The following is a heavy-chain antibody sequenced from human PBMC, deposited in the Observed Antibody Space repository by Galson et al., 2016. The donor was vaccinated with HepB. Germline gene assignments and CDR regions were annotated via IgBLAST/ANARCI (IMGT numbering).Heavy chain of an antibody. D-gene: IGHD2-8*01. J-gene: IGHJ5*02. Sequence: LRLSCAGSGFTFSSYGIHWVRQAPGKGLEWLAFISYDGSHENYIDSVKGRLIVSRDNSKSTADLQMNSLRLEDTAVYYCARGFCTSPSCPPDPRGQGTLVTISS. CDR2: ISYDGSHE. V-gene: IGHV3-30*03. CDR1: GFTFSSYG. CDR3: ARGFCTSPSCPPDP.